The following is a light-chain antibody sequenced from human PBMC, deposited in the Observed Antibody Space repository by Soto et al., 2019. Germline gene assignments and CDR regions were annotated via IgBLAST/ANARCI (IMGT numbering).Light chain of an antibody. J-gene: IGKJ1*01. CDR2: GPS. CDR3: QQYHNWPPWT. V-gene: IGKV3-15*01. Sequence: IVMTQSPATLSVSPGEGITLSCRASPSVSSSLAWYQQKPGQAPRLLIYGPSTRASGIPARFSGSGSGTEFTLPISSLQSEDFAVYYCQQYHNWPPWTFGQGTKVEIK. CDR1: PSVSSS.